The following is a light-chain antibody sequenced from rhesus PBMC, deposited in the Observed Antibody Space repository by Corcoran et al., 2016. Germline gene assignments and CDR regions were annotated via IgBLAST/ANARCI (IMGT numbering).Light chain of an antibody. CDR1: ENVNNY. J-gene: IGKJ1*01. CDR3: QHSYDTPGT. CDR2: AAS. V-gene: IGKV1-74*01. Sequence: DIQMTQSPSSLSASVGDRVTITCRASENVNNYLHWYQQKPGKVPKLLIYAASTLQSGVPSRLSGSGSGTYYTFTISSLQPEDVATYYCQHSYDTPGTFGQGTKVEIK.